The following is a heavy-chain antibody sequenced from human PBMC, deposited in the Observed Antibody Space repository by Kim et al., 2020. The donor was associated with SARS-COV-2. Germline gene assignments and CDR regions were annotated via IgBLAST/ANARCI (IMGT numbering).Heavy chain of an antibody. V-gene: IGHV3-7*03. Sequence: GGSPRLSCAASGFTFSAYWMIWVRQAPGKGLEGVANIKQDGSEKNYVDSVKGRFTISRDNAKNSLYLHMNNLSVEDTAVYYCARALLSSEGYWGQGVLVTVSS. CDR2: IKQDGSEK. D-gene: IGHD3-10*01. CDR1: GFTFSAYW. CDR3: ARALLSSEGY. J-gene: IGHJ4*02.